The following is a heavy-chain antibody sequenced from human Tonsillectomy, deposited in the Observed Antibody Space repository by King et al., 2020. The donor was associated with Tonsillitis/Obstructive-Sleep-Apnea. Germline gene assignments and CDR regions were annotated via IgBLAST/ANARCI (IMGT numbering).Heavy chain of an antibody. CDR3: ATLGGRYAFWLDV. Sequence: QLQESGPGLVKPSETLSLTCTVSGDSISDYNWSWIRQSPGKGLEWIGNIFYSGSTNYNPSLESRVTISVDRSNNQFSLNLTSVTAADTAVYYCATLGGRYAFWLDVWGQGTTVTVSS. J-gene: IGHJ6*02. CDR1: GDSISDYN. CDR2: IFYSGST. D-gene: IGHD3-3*01. V-gene: IGHV4-59*03.